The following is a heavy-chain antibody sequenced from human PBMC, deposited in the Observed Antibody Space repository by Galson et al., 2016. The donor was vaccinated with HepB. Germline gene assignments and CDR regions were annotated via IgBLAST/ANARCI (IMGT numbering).Heavy chain of an antibody. CDR2: YVVAGNT. CDR1: GFTFSNYD. Sequence: SLRLSCAASGFTFSNYDMHWVRQSMGKGLEWVSGYVVAGNTYYADSVKGRFTISRDNSKSTLYLQMSSLRADDTAVYSCAKKGYSSGKFDAFDIWGQGTVVTVSS. J-gene: IGHJ3*02. D-gene: IGHD6-19*01. CDR3: AKKGYSSGKFDAFDI. V-gene: IGHV3-13*01.